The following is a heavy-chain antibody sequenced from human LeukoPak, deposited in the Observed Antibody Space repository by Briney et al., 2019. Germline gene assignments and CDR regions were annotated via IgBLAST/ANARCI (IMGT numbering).Heavy chain of an antibody. Sequence: ASVEVSCKASGGTFSSYAISWVRQAPGQGLEWMGRIIPILGIANYAQKFQDRVTMTRNTSISTAYMELSSLESEDTAVYYCASALKRGSAGTLIDFWGQGTLVTVSS. V-gene: IGHV1-69*04. J-gene: IGHJ4*02. CDR2: IIPILGIA. D-gene: IGHD6-13*01. CDR3: ASALKRGSAGTLIDF. CDR1: GGTFSSYA.